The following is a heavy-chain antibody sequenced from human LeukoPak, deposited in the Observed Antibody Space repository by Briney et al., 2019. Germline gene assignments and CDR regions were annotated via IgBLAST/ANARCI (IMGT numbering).Heavy chain of an antibody. D-gene: IGHD2-15*01. CDR3: ARYNIGVGKYYYYYGTDV. V-gene: IGHV4-39*01. CDR1: GGSISSSSYY. CDR2: IYYSGST. Sequence: SETLSLTCTVSGGSISSSSYYWGWIRQPPGKGLEWIGSIYYSGSTYYNPSLKSRVTISVDTSKNQFSLKLSSVTAADTAVYYCARYNIGVGKYYYYYGTDVWGQGTTVTVSS. J-gene: IGHJ6*02.